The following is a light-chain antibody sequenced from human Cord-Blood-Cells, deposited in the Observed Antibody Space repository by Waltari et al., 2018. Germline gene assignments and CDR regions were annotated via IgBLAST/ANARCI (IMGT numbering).Light chain of an antibody. V-gene: IGKV1-9*01. CDR3: QQLNSLFT. CDR1: QGISSY. Sequence: TPLTQPPSSLSASVGDQVRITCRASQGISSYLAWYQQKPGKAPKLLIYAASTLQSGVPSRFSGSGSGTDFTLTISSLQPEDFATYYCQQLNSLFTFGPGTKVDIK. J-gene: IGKJ3*01. CDR2: AAS.